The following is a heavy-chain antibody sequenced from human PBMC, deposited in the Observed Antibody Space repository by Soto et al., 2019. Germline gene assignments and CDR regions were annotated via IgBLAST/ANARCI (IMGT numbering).Heavy chain of an antibody. D-gene: IGHD5-12*01. CDR1: GFTVSTNY. V-gene: IGHV3-66*01. CDR2: IYSGGRT. J-gene: IGHJ3*02. CDR3: ARDTGSGYGERGAFDI. Sequence: PGGSLRLSCAASGFTVSTNYMSWVRQAPGKGLEWVSVIYSGGRTYYADSVKGRFTISRDNSENTLYLQMSSLRAEDTAVYYCARDTGSGYGERGAFDIWGQGTMVTVSS.